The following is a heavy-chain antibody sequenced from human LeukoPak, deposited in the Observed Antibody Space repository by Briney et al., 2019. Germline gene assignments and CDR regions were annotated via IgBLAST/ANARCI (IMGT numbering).Heavy chain of an antibody. CDR1: GFTFSSYG. V-gene: IGHV3-30*18. CDR3: AKDPGVVVVAATPGIAFDI. Sequence: EGSLRLSCAASGFTFSSYGMHWVRQAPGKGLEWVAVISYDGSNKYYADSVKGRFTISRDNSKNTLYLQMNSLRAEDTAVYYCAKDPGVVVVAATPGIAFDIWGQGTMVTVSS. J-gene: IGHJ3*02. D-gene: IGHD2-15*01. CDR2: ISYDGSNK.